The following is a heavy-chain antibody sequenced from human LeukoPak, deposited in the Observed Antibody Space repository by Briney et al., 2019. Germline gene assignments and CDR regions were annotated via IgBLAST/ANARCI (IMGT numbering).Heavy chain of an antibody. J-gene: IGHJ6*03. CDR1: GGSISSYY. CDR2: IYTCGST. CDR3: ARVGNYYDSSGYYYYYYYMDV. D-gene: IGHD3-22*01. Sequence: SETLSLTCTVSGGSISSYYWSWIRQPAGKGLEWIGRIYTCGSTNYNPSLKSRVTISVDKSKNQFSLKLSSVTAADTAVYYCARVGNYYDSSGYYYYYYYMDVWGKGTTVTVSS. V-gene: IGHV4-4*07.